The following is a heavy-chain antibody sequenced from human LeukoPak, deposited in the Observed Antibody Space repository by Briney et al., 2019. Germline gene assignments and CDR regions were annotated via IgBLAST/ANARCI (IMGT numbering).Heavy chain of an antibody. J-gene: IGHJ3*02. V-gene: IGHV3-23*01. CDR2: ISGSGGNT. Sequence: QAGGSLRLSCAASGFTFSSYAMNWVRQTPGEGLEWVSGISGSGGNTYYTDSVTGRFTISRDNSKNTLYMQMNSLRAEDTAVYYCAKGVRPSYGAQGGSSAFDIWGQGTMVTVS. CDR1: GFTFSSYA. D-gene: IGHD4-17*01. CDR3: AKGVRPSYGAQGGSSAFDI.